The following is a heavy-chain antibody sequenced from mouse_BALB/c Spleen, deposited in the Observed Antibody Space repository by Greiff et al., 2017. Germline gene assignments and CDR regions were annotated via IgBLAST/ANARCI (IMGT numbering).Heavy chain of an antibody. D-gene: IGHD2-1*01. J-gene: IGHJ3*01. CDR1: GFTFSSYA. CDR3: AREGTYGNSAWFAY. CDR2: ISSGGST. V-gene: IGHV5-6-5*01. Sequence: EVQVVESGGGLVKPGGSLKLSCAASGFTFSSYAMSWVRQTPEKRLEWVASISSGGSTYYPDSVKGRFTISRDNARNILYLQMSSLRSEDTAMYYCAREGTYGNSAWFAYWGQGTLVTVSA.